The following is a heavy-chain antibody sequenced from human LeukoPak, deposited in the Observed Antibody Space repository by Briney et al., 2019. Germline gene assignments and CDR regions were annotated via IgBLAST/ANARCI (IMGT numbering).Heavy chain of an antibody. CDR1: GFTFSRYW. V-gene: IGHV3-74*01. J-gene: IGHJ1*01. D-gene: IGHD3-22*01. CDR2: MNEDGSIT. Sequence: PGGSLRLSCAASGFTFSRYWMHWVRQGPGKELIWVARMNEDGSITNYADSVKGRFTISRDNATNSLYLQMNSLRAEDTALYYCARDRGDYYDSSGYYDPGYFQHWGQGTLVTVSS. CDR3: ARDRGDYYDSSGYYDPGYFQH.